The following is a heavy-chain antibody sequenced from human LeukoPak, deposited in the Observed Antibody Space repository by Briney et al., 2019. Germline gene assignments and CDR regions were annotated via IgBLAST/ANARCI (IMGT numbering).Heavy chain of an antibody. CDR1: GDSISSYY. J-gene: IGHJ3*01. CDR3: ARGRFPPCNAFDL. V-gene: IGHV4-59*01. CDR2: IYYSGSA. Sequence: PSETLLLTCNASGDSISSYYWSWIRQPPGKGLDWIGYIYYSGSAYYNPSLESRVPISVDTSKSQFSLKLSTVTAAATAVYYCARGRFPPCNAFDLWGQGTMVTVSS. D-gene: IGHD3-16*01.